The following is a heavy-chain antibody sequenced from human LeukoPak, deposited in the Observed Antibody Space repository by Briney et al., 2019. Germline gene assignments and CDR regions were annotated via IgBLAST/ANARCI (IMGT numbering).Heavy chain of an antibody. V-gene: IGHV3-23*01. CDR1: GFTINIYA. J-gene: IGHJ3*02. Sequence: GGSLRLSCAPSGFTINIYAMTWVRQAPGKGLERVSSITVNGGGISYADSVDGRFTISRDNSKNTLYLQMNSLRAEDTAVYYCAKDPNGDYVGAFDSWDQGTRVTVSS. CDR2: ITVNGGGI. D-gene: IGHD4-17*01. CDR3: AKDPNGDYVGAFDS.